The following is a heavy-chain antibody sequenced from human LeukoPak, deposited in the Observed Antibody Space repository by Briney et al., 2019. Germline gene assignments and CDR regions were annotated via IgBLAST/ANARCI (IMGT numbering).Heavy chain of an antibody. D-gene: IGHD3-16*01. CDR3: ARGGGLDV. CDR1: GFTISSYW. CDR2: INHNGNVN. V-gene: IGHV3-7*03. J-gene: IGHJ6*02. Sequence: PGGSLRLSCAASGFTISSYWMNWARQAPGKGLEWVASINHNGNVNYYVDSVEGRFTISRDNAKNSLYLQMSNLRAEDTAVYFCARGGGLDVWGQGATVTVSS.